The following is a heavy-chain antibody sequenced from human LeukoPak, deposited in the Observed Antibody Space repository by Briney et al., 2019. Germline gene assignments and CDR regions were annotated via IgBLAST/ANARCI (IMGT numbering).Heavy chain of an antibody. CDR3: ARDSYYGSGSYYSWLDY. CDR1: GFTFSSNG. CDR2: ISGNGAPT. V-gene: IGHV3-23*01. J-gene: IGHJ4*02. Sequence: GGSLRLSCAASGFTFSSNGMTWVRQAPGKGLEWVSGISGNGAPTYYADSVKGRFTISRDTSKNTLFLQMNSLRAEDTAVYYCARDSYYGSGSYYSWLDYWGQGTLVTVSS. D-gene: IGHD3-10*01.